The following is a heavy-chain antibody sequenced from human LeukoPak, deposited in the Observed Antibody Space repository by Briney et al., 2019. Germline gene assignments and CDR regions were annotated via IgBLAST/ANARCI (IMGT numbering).Heavy chain of an antibody. J-gene: IGHJ5*02. CDR2: MNPNSGNT. CDR1: GYTFTSYD. CDR3: ARAIAVAGTVWFDP. D-gene: IGHD6-19*01. V-gene: IGHV1-8*01. Sequence: ASVKVSCKASGYTFTSYDINWVRQATGQGLEWMGWMNPNSGNTGYAQKFQGRVTMTRNTSISTAYMELSSLRSEDTAVYYCARAIAVAGTVWFDPRGQGTLVTVSS.